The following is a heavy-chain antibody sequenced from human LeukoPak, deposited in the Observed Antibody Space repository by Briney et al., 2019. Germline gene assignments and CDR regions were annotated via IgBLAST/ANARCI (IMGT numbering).Heavy chain of an antibody. CDR2: ISDDGSSK. CDR3: ARVDDLDAFDI. V-gene: IGHV3-30*04. D-gene: IGHD2-2*03. Sequence: GRSLRLSCVTSGFTFSNHATHWVRQGPGKGLEWVAVISDDGSSKFYADSVKGRFTIFRDNSKNTLFLQINSLRPEDTAVYYCARVDDLDAFDIWGPGTLVTVSS. J-gene: IGHJ3*02. CDR1: GFTFSNHA.